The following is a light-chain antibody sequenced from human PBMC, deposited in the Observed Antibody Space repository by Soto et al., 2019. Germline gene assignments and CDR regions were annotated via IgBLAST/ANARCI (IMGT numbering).Light chain of an antibody. J-gene: IGLJ2*01. V-gene: IGLV1-40*01. CDR3: QSYDSSLRGSV. Sequence: QSVLTQPPSVSGAPGQRVTICCTGSSSNIGAGYDVHWYQQLPGTAPKLLIYGNSNRPSGVPDRFSGSKSGTSASLAITGRQAEDEADYYCQSYDSSLRGSVFGGGTKLTVL. CDR2: GNS. CDR1: SSNIGAGYD.